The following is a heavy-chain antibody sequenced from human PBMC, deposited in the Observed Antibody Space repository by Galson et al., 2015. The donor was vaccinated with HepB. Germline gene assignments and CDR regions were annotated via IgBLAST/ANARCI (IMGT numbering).Heavy chain of an antibody. CDR2: ISSRSSTI. CDR1: GFTFSNYA. J-gene: IGHJ5*02. D-gene: IGHD6-19*01. CDR3: VRDRAEGSAWWLDP. Sequence: SLRLSCAASGFTFSNYAMNWVRQAPGKGLEWVSYISSRSSTIYYADSVKGRFTISRDNAKNSLYLQMNILRDEDTAVYYCVRDRAEGSAWWLDPWGQGTLVTVSS. V-gene: IGHV3-48*02.